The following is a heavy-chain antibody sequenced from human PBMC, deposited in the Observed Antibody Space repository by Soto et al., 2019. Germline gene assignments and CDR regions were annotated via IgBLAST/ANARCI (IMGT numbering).Heavy chain of an antibody. CDR1: GDMFDTYT. CDR2: IIPRSAKS. D-gene: IGHD2-2*01. V-gene: IGHV1-69*13. J-gene: IGHJ6*02. Sequence: ASVKVSCKASGDMFDTYTITWMRLAPGRGLEWVGGIIPRSAKSNYAQKFEGRVTITADESTSTAYMELSSLRSDDTAVYYCAREGLVLVPTTVNSDYYYYAMDVWGQGTTVTVSS. CDR3: AREGLVLVPTTVNSDYYYYAMDV.